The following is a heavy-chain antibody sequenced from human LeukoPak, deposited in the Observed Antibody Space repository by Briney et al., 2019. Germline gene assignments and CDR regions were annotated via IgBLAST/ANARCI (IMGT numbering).Heavy chain of an antibody. Sequence: GGSLRLSCAASGFTFSSYGMSWVRQAPGKGLEWVSAISGSGGSTYYADSVKGRFTISRDNSKNTLYLQMNSLRAEDTAVYYCAKLRGLYDCIFDYWGQGTPVTVSS. CDR3: AKLRGLYDCIFDY. J-gene: IGHJ4*02. CDR1: GFTFSSYG. V-gene: IGHV3-23*01. D-gene: IGHD3-22*01. CDR2: ISGSGGST.